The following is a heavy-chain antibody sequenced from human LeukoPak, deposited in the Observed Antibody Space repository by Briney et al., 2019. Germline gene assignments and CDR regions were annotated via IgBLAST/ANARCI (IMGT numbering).Heavy chain of an antibody. CDR1: GFTFSSYG. Sequence: PGGSLRLSCAASGFTFSSYGMHWVRQAPGKGLEWVANIKQDGSEKYYVDSVKGRFTISRDNAKNSLYLQMNSLRAEDTAVYYCASPPGEYYYMDVWGKGTTVTVSS. J-gene: IGHJ6*03. V-gene: IGHV3-7*01. CDR3: ASPPGEYYYMDV. CDR2: IKQDGSEK. D-gene: IGHD3-10*01.